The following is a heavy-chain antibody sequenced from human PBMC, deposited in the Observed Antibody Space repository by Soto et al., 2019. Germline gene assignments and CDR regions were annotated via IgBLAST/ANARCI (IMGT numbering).Heavy chain of an antibody. J-gene: IGHJ4*02. CDR1: AFTLSRDA. D-gene: IGHD1-26*01. V-gene: IGHV3-30-3*01. CDR2: ISYDGSNK. Sequence: GGALRLCWAASAFTLSRDAMHWVRQALGKGLEWVAVISYDGSNKYYADSVKGRFTISRDNSKNTLYLQMNSLRAEDTAVYYCVCGQGHGAPGNFHYWGK. CDR3: VCGQGHGAPGNFHY.